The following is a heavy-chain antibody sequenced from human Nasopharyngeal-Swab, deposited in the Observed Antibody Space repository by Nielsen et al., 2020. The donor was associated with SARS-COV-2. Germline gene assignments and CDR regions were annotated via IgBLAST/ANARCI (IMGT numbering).Heavy chain of an antibody. CDR2: ISSSSSTI. CDR3: ASGRTFYDCGSGPSTTYDLDY. Sequence: GESLKISCAASGFTFSSYTMNWVRQAPGKGLEWVSYISSSSSTIYYADSVKGRFTISRDNAKNSLYLQMNSLRDEDTAVYYCASGRTFYDCGSGPSTTYDLDYWGQGTLVTVSS. CDR1: GFTFSSYT. V-gene: IGHV3-48*02. D-gene: IGHD3-3*01. J-gene: IGHJ4*02.